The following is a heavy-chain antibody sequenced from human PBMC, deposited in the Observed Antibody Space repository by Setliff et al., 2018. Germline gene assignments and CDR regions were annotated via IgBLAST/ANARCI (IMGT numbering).Heavy chain of an antibody. D-gene: IGHD1-26*01. Sequence: PSETLSLTCAVYGGSFNVYFWSWVRQPPEERLEWIAEFDHSGTTKYNPSLMGRVTISVDTSKNHFSLNLTSVTAADTAVYFCARDNTILGATDYWGQGTLVTVS. CDR3: ARDNTILGATDY. J-gene: IGHJ4*02. V-gene: IGHV4-34*01. CDR1: GGSFNVYF. CDR2: FDHSGTT.